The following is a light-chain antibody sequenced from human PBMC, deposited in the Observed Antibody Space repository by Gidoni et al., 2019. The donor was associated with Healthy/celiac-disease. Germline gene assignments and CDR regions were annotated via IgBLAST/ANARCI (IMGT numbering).Light chain of an antibody. V-gene: IGKV4-1*01. Sequence: DTAMTQPPDSPAASLGARATINCKSSQSVLYSSNNKNYLAWYQQKPGQPPKLLIYWASTRESGVPDRFSGSGSGTDFTLTISSLQAEDVAVYYCQQYYSTPYTFGQGTKLEIK. CDR2: WAS. CDR1: QSVLYSSNNKNY. J-gene: IGKJ2*01. CDR3: QQYYSTPYT.